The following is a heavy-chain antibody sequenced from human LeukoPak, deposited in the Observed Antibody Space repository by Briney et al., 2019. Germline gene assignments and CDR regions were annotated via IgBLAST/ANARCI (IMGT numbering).Heavy chain of an antibody. CDR2: ISYDGSNK. D-gene: IGHD3-10*01. V-gene: IGHV3-30*18. Sequence: GSLRLSCAASGFSFSSYGMHWVRQAPGKGLERVAVISYDGSNKYYTDSVKGRFSISRDNSKNTLYLQMNSLRAEDMAVYYCAKGFLMVRGVSSHFDYWGQGTLVTVSS. CDR1: GFSFSSYG. CDR3: AKGFLMVRGVSSHFDY. J-gene: IGHJ4*02.